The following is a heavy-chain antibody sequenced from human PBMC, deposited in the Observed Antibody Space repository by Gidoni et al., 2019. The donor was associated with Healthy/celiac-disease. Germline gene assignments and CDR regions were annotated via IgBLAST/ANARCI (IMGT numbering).Heavy chain of an antibody. J-gene: IGHJ6*02. V-gene: IGHV1-18*04. CDR1: GYTFTSYG. Sequence: QVQLVQSGAEVKKPGASVKVSCKASGYTFTSYGISWVRQAPGQWLEWMGWISAYNGNTNYAQKLQGRVTMTTDTSKSTADMELRSLRSDDTAVYYCSRGSIAAAGTAGYYYGMDVWDQWTTVTVSS. D-gene: IGHD6-13*01. CDR2: ISAYNGNT. CDR3: SRGSIAAAGTAGYYYGMDV.